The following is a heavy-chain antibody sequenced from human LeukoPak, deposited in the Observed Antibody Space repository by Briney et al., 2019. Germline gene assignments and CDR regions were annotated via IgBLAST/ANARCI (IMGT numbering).Heavy chain of an antibody. CDR1: GFTVSSNY. V-gene: IGHV3-66*02. CDR2: IYSGGST. CDR3: ARSSIAARRAGDY. J-gene: IGHJ4*02. Sequence: GGSLRLSCAASGFTVSSNYMSWVRQAPGKGLEWVTVIYSGGSTYYADSVKGRFTISRDNSKSTLYLQMNSLRAEDTAVYYCARSSIAARRAGDYWGRGTLVTVSS. D-gene: IGHD6-25*01.